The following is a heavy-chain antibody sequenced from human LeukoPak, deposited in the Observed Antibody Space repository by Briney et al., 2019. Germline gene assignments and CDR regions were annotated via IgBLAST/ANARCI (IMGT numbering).Heavy chain of an antibody. D-gene: IGHD4-11*01. CDR3: AKDRVTTVTTFFSQFDF. CDR2: ITGSGDKA. V-gene: IGHV3-23*01. J-gene: IGHJ4*02. Sequence: GGSLRLSCAASGFTFSNYAMHWVRQAPGKGLEWVSGITGSGDKAYYTDSLEGRFTISRDNSKNTLFLQISSLRADDTAVYYCAKDRVTTVTTFFSQFDFWGQGTLVTVSS. CDR1: GFTFSNYA.